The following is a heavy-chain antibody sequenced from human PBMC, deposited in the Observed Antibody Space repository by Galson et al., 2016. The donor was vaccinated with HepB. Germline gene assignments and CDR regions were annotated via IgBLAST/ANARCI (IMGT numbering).Heavy chain of an antibody. CDR1: GFTFSDYW. Sequence: SLRLSCAASGFTFSDYWMNWVRQAPGKGLESIAYISSSGTVLYYAASAQGRFTISRDNAKKSLYLQTNSLRADDTGVYYCARDPDTSSKVDVWGHGTTVTVSS. CDR3: ARDPDTSSKVDV. D-gene: IGHD5-18*01. CDR2: ISSSGTVL. J-gene: IGHJ6*02. V-gene: IGHV3-11*01.